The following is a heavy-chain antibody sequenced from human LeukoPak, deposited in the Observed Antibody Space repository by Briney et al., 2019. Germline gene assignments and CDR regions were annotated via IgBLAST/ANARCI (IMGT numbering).Heavy chain of an antibody. Sequence: SQTLSLTCTVSGGSINSGDYYWTWIRQPPGKGLEWIGYIYYSGSTYYNPSLKSRVTISIDTSKKQFLLDLSSVTAADTAVYYCARKVVADTAFDFWGQGTLVTVSS. D-gene: IGHD2-15*01. CDR1: GGSINSGDYY. CDR3: ARKVVADTAFDF. J-gene: IGHJ4*02. V-gene: IGHV4-30-4*01. CDR2: IYYSGST.